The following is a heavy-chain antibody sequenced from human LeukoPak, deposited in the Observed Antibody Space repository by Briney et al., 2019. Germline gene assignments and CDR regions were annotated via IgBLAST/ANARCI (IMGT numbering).Heavy chain of an antibody. Sequence: GGSLRLSCAASGFTFSSYSMNWVRQAPGKGLEWVSSISSSSSYIYYADSVKGRFTISRDNAKNSLYLQMNSLRAEDTAVYYCARDAPAGEKPGYFFDYWGQGTLVTVSS. CDR3: ARDAPAGEKPGYFFDY. J-gene: IGHJ4*02. CDR2: ISSSSSYI. CDR1: GFTFSSYS. V-gene: IGHV3-21*01.